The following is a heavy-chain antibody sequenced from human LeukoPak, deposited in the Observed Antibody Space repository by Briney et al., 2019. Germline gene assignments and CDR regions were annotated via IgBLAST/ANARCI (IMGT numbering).Heavy chain of an antibody. CDR3: ARDHYYDSSGSTFRH. V-gene: IGHV4-39*07. J-gene: IGHJ1*01. Sequence: SETLSLTCTVSGGSISSSSYYWGWIRQPPGKGLEWIGSIYYSGSTYYNPSLKSRVTISVDTSKNQFSLKLSSVTAADTAVYYCARDHYYDSSGSTFRHWGQAPWSPSPQ. D-gene: IGHD3-22*01. CDR2: IYYSGST. CDR1: GGSISSSSYY.